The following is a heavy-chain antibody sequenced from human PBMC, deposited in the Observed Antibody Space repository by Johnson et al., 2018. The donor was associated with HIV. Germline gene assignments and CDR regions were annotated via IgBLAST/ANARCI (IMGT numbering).Heavy chain of an antibody. D-gene: IGHD1-7*01. CDR1: GFTVSSNY. CDR3: ARASNYEYDAFDI. Sequence: VQLVESGGGLVQPGGSLRLSCAASGFTVSSNYMSWVRQAPGKGLEWVSAIGTAGDTYYPGSVKGRFTISRENAKNSLYLQINSLRAGDTAVYYCARASNYEYDAFDIWGQGTMVTVSS. V-gene: IGHV3-13*01. J-gene: IGHJ3*02. CDR2: IGTAGDT.